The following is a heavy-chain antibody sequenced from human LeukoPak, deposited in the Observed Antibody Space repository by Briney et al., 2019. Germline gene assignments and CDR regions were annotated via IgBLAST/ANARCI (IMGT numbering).Heavy chain of an antibody. Sequence: KASETLSLTCTVSGYSISSGYYWGWIRQPPGKGLEWIGSIYHSGSTYYNPSLKSRVTISVDTSKNQFSLKLSSVTAADTAVYYCARAYSSSWLDYWGQGTLVTVSS. J-gene: IGHJ4*02. V-gene: IGHV4-38-2*02. CDR2: IYHSGST. CDR3: ARAYSSSWLDY. CDR1: GYSISSGYY. D-gene: IGHD6-13*01.